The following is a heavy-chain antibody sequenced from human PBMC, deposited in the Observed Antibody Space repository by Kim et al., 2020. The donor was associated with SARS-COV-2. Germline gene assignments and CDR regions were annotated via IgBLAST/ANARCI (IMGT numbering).Heavy chain of an antibody. D-gene: IGHD3-3*01. V-gene: IGHV4-59*13. CDR2: IYYSGST. Sequence: SETRSLTCTVSGGSISSYYWSWIRQPPGKGLEWIGYIYYSGSTNYNPSLKSRVTISVDTSKNQFSLKLSSVTAADTAVYYCARARVGIFGVVTHFDYWGQGTLVTVSS. J-gene: IGHJ4*02. CDR1: GGSISSYY. CDR3: ARARVGIFGVVTHFDY.